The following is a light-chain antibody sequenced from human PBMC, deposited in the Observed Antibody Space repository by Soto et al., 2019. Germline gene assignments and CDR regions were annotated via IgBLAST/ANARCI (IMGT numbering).Light chain of an antibody. CDR3: CSFPGTSTLYV. J-gene: IGLJ1*01. V-gene: IGLV2-23*01. CDR2: EGS. Sequence: QSVLNQPASVSGSAGQSLTISCTGTSSNVGNSNFVSWYQQHPGKAPKLIIYEGSRRPSGVSGRFSGSKSGNAASLTISGLQAEDEADYYCCSFPGTSTLYVFGSGTKVTVL. CDR1: SSNVGNSNF.